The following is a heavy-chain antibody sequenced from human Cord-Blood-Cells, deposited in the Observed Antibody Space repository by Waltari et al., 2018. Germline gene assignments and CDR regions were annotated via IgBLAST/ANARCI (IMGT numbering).Heavy chain of an antibody. Sequence: QVQLVQSGAEVKKPGASVTVSCKASGYTFTSYAMHWVRQAPGQRLEWMGWINAGNGNTKYSQKFQGRVTITRDTSASTAYMELSSLRSEDTAVYYCATQGIGPWGFDLWGRGTLVTVSS. J-gene: IGHJ2*01. D-gene: IGHD7-27*01. V-gene: IGHV1-3*01. CDR3: ATQGIGPWGFDL. CDR2: INAGNGNT. CDR1: GYTFTSYA.